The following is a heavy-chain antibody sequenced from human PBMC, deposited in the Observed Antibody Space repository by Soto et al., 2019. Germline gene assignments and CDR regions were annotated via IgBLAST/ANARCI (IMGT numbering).Heavy chain of an antibody. Sequence: PSETLSLTCTVSGASISSGRSYWSWIRQHPGKGLEWIGCMFYSGSTYYHPSLKSRVNISADTSKNQFSLRLTSVTPADTAVYYCARDNGYGHFDSWGQGTLVTVS. CDR3: ARDNGYGHFDS. J-gene: IGHJ4*02. CDR2: MFYSGST. D-gene: IGHD5-12*01. CDR1: GASISSGRSY. V-gene: IGHV4-31*03.